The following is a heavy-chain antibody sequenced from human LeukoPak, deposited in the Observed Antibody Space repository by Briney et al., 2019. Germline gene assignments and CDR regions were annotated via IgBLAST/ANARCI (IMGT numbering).Heavy chain of an antibody. Sequence: SETLSLTCTVSGGSISSNYWSWIRQPPGKGLERIGYIYYSGSTKYNPSLQSRVTISLDTSKNQFSLKLRSLTAADTAVYYCARGSTVLYYYYYMDVWGKGTTVTVSS. CDR1: GGSISSNY. V-gene: IGHV4-59*01. CDR3: ARGSTVLYYYYYMDV. CDR2: IYYSGST. D-gene: IGHD4-17*01. J-gene: IGHJ6*03.